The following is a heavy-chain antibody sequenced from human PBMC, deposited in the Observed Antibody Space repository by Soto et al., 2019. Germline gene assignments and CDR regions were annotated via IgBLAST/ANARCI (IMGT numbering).Heavy chain of an antibody. V-gene: IGHV1-69*13. Sequence: SVKVSCKASGGTFSSYSISWVRQAPGQGLEWMGGIIPIFGTANYAQKFQGRVTITADESTSTAYMELSSLRSEDTAVYYCARDASRKLSRPYGMDVWGQGTTVTVSS. CDR1: GGTFSSYS. J-gene: IGHJ6*02. CDR3: ARDASRKLSRPYGMDV. CDR2: IIPIFGTA.